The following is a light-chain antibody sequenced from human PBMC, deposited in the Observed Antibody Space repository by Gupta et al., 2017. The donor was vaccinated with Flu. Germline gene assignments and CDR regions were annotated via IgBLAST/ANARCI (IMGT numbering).Light chain of an antibody. CDR1: NSNIVNNY. Sequence: QSVLTQPPSLSAAPGQKVTISCSGSNSNIVNNYVSWYQQLPGTAPKLVIYENYKRPSGIPDRFSGSKSGTSATLGITGLQTGDEADYFCGTWDTSLTAYVFGTGTKVIVL. CDR3: GTWDTSLTAYV. V-gene: IGLV1-51*02. CDR2: ENY. J-gene: IGLJ1*01.